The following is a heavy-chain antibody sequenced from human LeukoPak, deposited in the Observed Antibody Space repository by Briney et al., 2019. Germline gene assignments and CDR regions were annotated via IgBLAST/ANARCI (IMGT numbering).Heavy chain of an antibody. CDR2: INQSGST. V-gene: IGHV4-34*01. D-gene: IGHD3-10*01. Sequence: SETLSLTCTVSGGSINSHYWSWIRQSPGKGLEWIGVINQSGSTNHNPSLKSRVTISVDTSKNQFSLKVSSVTAADTAVYYCARGYGSGFAYWGQGTLVTVSS. CDR3: ARGYGSGFAY. CDR1: GGSINSHY. J-gene: IGHJ4*02.